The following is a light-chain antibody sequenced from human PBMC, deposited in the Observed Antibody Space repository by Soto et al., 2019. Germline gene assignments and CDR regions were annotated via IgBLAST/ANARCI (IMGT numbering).Light chain of an antibody. Sequence: DIQMTQSPSTLSASVGDRVTITCRASQTINSWLAWYQQKPGKAPKVLIFDASSLKTGVPSRFSGSGSGTEFTLTISNLQPDDFATYCCQQYDSYSSGPFGQGTKVEI. CDR3: QQYDSYSSGP. CDR2: DAS. V-gene: IGKV1-5*01. CDR1: QTINSW. J-gene: IGKJ1*01.